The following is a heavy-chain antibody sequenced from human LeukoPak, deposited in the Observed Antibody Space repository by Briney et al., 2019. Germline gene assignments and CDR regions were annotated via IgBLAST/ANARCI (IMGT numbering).Heavy chain of an antibody. CDR2: IYTSGST. CDR3: ARQPPQYYGMDV. J-gene: IGHJ6*02. V-gene: IGHV4-4*07. CDR1: GGSFSKYY. Sequence: SETLSLTCTVSGGSFSKYYWSWIRHPAGKGLEWIGRIYTSGSTNYNPSVKSRVTMSVDTSNNQFSLKLTSVTAADAGVYYCARQPPQYYGMDVWGQGTTVTVSS. D-gene: IGHD1-14*01.